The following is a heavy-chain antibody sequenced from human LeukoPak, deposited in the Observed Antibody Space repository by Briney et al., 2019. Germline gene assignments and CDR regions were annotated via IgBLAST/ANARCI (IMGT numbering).Heavy chain of an antibody. CDR1: GGSFSGYY. D-gene: IGHD5-12*01. J-gene: IGHJ5*02. CDR3: ARHKGKYSGYDTTNWFDP. CDR2: INHSGST. V-gene: IGHV4-34*01. Sequence: SETLSLTCAVYGGSFSGYYWSWIRQPPGKGLEWIGEINHSGSTNYNPSLKSRVTISVDTSKNQFSLKLSSVTAADTAVYYCARHKGKYSGYDTTNWFDPWGQGTLVTVSS.